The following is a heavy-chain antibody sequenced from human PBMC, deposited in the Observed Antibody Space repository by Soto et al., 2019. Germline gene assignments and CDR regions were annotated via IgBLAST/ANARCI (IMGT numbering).Heavy chain of an antibody. Sequence: GESLKISCKGSGYSFTSYWIGWVRQMPGKGLEWMGIIYPGDSDTRYSPSFQGQVTISADKSISTAYLQWSSLKASDTAMYYCARRASPRSTSNYYYYYMDVWGKGTTVTVSS. CDR2: IYPGDSDT. J-gene: IGHJ6*03. CDR3: ARRASPRSTSNYYYYYMDV. V-gene: IGHV5-51*01. CDR1: GYSFTSYW. D-gene: IGHD2-2*01.